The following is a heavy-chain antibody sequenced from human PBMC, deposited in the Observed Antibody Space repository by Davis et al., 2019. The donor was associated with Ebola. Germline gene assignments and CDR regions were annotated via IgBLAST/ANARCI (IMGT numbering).Heavy chain of an antibody. Sequence: PGGSLRLSCAASGFTFSESCMAWVRQAPGKGLEWLANMLHDGSARYSAGPEKGRLTISRDNARNSFYLQMNSLRVEDTAVYYCARENYWKLDYWGQGILVTVSS. CDR2: MLHDGSAR. J-gene: IGHJ4*02. CDR1: GFTFSESC. CDR3: ARENYWKLDY. D-gene: IGHD1-1*01. V-gene: IGHV3-7*01.